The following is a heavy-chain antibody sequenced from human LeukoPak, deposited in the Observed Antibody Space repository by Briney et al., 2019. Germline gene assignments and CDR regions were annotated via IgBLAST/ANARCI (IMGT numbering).Heavy chain of an antibody. Sequence: GGSLRLSCAASGFTFSNYEMNWVRQAPGRGLEWVSYISSSGSLIYYADSVKGRFTISRDNAKDSLYLKMNSLRAEDTAVYYFAGGDRITMATLDFWGQGILVTVSS. CDR2: ISSSGSLI. V-gene: IGHV3-48*03. CDR3: AGGDRITMATLDF. D-gene: IGHD3-10*01. J-gene: IGHJ4*02. CDR1: GFTFSNYE.